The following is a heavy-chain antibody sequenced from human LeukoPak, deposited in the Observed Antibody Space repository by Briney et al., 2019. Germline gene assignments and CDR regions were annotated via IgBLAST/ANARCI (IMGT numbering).Heavy chain of an antibody. D-gene: IGHD7-27*01. V-gene: IGHV4-38-2*02. CDR1: GYSISSGYH. Sequence: ASETLSLTRTVSGYSISSGYHWGWIRRPPGKGLEWIGHLYRSGSTYYNPPLKSRVTMSLDTSKNQFFLDLTSVTAADTAVFYCARVNWVVDYWGQGILVTVSS. CDR3: ARVNWVVDY. J-gene: IGHJ4*02. CDR2: LYRSGST.